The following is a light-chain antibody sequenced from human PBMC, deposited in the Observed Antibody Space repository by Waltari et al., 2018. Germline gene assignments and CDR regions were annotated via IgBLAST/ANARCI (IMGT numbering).Light chain of an antibody. V-gene: IGKV4-1*01. CDR3: QQYYNIPPP. CDR1: QSVLSSSNNRNY. Sequence: DIEMTQSPESLAVSLGERATINCRSSQSVLSSSNNRNYLAWFQQKPAQSPKLLIYWASCRDFGVPARCNGSGSGADFSLTISSLQAEDVAAVYYCQQYYNIPPPFGQGTKLEI. CDR2: WAS. J-gene: IGKJ2*01.